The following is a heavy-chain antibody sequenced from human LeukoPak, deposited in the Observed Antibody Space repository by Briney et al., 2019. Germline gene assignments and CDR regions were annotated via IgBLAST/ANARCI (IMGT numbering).Heavy chain of an antibody. CDR1: GYTFTGYY. Sequence: GASVKVSCKASGYTFTGYYMHWVRQAPGQGLEWMGCINPNSGGTNYAQKFQGRVTMTRDTSISTAYMELSRLRSDDTAVYYCARARIAVAGATIDYWGQGTLVTVSS. V-gene: IGHV1-2*02. J-gene: IGHJ4*02. CDR2: INPNSGGT. D-gene: IGHD6-19*01. CDR3: ARARIAVAGATIDY.